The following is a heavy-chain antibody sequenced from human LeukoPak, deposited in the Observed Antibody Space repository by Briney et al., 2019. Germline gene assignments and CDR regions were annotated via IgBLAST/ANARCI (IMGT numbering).Heavy chain of an antibody. CDR2: IIPIFGTA. D-gene: IGHD2-2*01. Sequence: SVKVSCKASGGTFSSYAISWVRQAPGQGLEWMGRIIPIFGTANYAQKFQGRVTITTDETTSTAYMELSSLRSEDTAVYYCARADCSSTSCYDDYWGQGTLVTVSS. V-gene: IGHV1-69*05. CDR3: ARADCSSTSCYDDY. J-gene: IGHJ4*02. CDR1: GGTFSSYA.